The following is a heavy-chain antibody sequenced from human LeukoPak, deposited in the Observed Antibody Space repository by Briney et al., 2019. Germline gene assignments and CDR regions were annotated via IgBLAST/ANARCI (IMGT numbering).Heavy chain of an antibody. D-gene: IGHD3-22*01. Sequence: ASVKVSCKTSGYTFIDYYVHWVRKAPGQGLEWLGWINPNSGGTSNAQKFQGRVTMTRDTSISTAYMELSRLRSDDTAVYYCASKGYFNFDYWGQGTLVTVSS. V-gene: IGHV1-2*02. CDR1: GYTFIDYY. CDR2: INPNSGGT. CDR3: ASKGYFNFDY. J-gene: IGHJ4*02.